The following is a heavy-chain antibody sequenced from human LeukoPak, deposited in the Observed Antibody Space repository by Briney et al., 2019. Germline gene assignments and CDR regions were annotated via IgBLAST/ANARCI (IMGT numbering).Heavy chain of an antibody. CDR3: AKGSEPGHF. J-gene: IGHJ4*02. CDR1: GFTFSSYE. Sequence: GGSLRLSCAASGFTFSSYEMNWVRQAPGQGLEWVSYISSSGSTIYYADSVKGRFTISRDNAKNSLYLQMNSLRAEDTAVYYCAKGSEPGHFGGQGTLVTVSS. D-gene: IGHD3-3*02. CDR2: ISSSGSTI. V-gene: IGHV3-48*03.